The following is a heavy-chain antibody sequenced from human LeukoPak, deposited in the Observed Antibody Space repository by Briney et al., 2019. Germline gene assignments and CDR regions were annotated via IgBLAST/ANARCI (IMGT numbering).Heavy chain of an antibody. D-gene: IGHD3-3*01. CDR3: ATEIPQIGVVLDY. CDR1: GGSISSYY. CDR2: IYYSGST. V-gene: IGHV4-59*08. Sequence: SETLSLTCTVSGGSISSYYWTWIRQPPGKGLEWIGYIYYSGSTNYNPSLKSRVTISVDTSKNQFSLKLSSVTAADTAVYYCATEIPQIGVVLDYWGQGTLVTVSS. J-gene: IGHJ4*02.